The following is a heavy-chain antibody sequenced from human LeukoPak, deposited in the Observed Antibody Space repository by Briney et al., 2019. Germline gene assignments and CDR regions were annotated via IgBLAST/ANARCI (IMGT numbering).Heavy chain of an antibody. Sequence: SETLSLTCTVSGGSISSSSYYWGWIRQPPGKGLEWIGSIYYSGSTYYNPSLKSRVTISVDTSKNQFSLKLCSVTAADTAVYYCARQERFIVATTGELGYWGQGTLVTVSS. J-gene: IGHJ4*02. V-gene: IGHV4-39*01. CDR2: IYYSGST. D-gene: IGHD5-12*01. CDR1: GGSISSSSYY. CDR3: ARQERFIVATTGELGY.